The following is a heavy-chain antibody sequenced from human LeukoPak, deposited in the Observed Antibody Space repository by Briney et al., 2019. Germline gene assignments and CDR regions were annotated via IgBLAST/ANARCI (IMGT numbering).Heavy chain of an antibody. Sequence: SETLSLTCTVSGGSISSYYWSWIRQPPGKGLEWIGYIFYIGSTNYNPSLKSRVTMSVDTSKNQFFLKLSSVTAADTAVYYCVRDGLVGTSGSFDIWGQGTMVTVSS. J-gene: IGHJ3*02. CDR2: IFYIGST. CDR3: VRDGLVGTSGSFDI. D-gene: IGHD1-26*01. V-gene: IGHV4-59*01. CDR1: GGSISSYY.